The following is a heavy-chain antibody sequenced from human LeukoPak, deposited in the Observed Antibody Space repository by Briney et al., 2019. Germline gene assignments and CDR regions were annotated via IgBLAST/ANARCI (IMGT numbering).Heavy chain of an antibody. J-gene: IGHJ4*02. Sequence: KPSETLSLTCTVSGGSISTYYWSWLREPPGKGLEWVGFIYHSGITNYNPSLKSRVTISVDTSKNQFSLNLSSVTAADTAVYYCARDERSDTSGWHLGYWGQGTLVTVSS. D-gene: IGHD6-19*01. CDR3: ARDERSDTSGWHLGY. CDR1: GGSISTYY. V-gene: IGHV4-59*01. CDR2: IYHSGIT.